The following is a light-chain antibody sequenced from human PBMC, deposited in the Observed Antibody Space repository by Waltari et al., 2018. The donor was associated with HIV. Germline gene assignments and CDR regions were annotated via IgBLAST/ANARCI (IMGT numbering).Light chain of an antibody. CDR3: SSHTTTTTLWV. CDR2: DFI. Sequence: QSALTQPASVSGSPGQSITISCTGACSDVGIFKYVTWYQQHPGKAPKVIIYDFINRPSGVSNRFSGSKSDNTASLTISGLQAEDEADYYCSSHTTTTTLWVFGGGTKLTVL. J-gene: IGLJ2*01. CDR1: CSDVGIFKY. V-gene: IGLV2-14*03.